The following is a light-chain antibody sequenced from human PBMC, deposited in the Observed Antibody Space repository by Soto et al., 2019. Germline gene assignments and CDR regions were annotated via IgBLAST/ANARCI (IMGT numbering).Light chain of an antibody. V-gene: IGKV4-1*01. Sequence: DIVMTQSPDSLALSLGERATINCKSSQCVLYSSNNKNYLAWYQQKPGQPPKLLIYWASTRESGVPDRFSGSGSGTDFTLTISSLHAEDAAVYYCQQFYSTITFGQGTRLEIK. CDR1: QCVLYSSNNKNY. CDR3: QQFYSTIT. J-gene: IGKJ5*01. CDR2: WAS.